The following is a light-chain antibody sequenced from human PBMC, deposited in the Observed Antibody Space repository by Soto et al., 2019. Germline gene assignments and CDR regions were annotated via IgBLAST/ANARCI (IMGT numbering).Light chain of an antibody. J-gene: IGLJ2*01. CDR2: EGN. CDR3: SSYGTLTTV. CDR1: SSDVGTYIY. Sequence: QSALTQPASVSGSPGQSITISCTGTSSDVGTYIYVSWYQQHPGKAPQLILYEGNKRPSGVSTRFSGSKSGNTASLTISGLQADDEADYYCSSYGTLTTVFGGGTKLTVL. V-gene: IGLV2-23*01.